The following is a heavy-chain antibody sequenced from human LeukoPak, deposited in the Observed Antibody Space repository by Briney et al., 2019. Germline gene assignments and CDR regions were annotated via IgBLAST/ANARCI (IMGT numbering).Heavy chain of an antibody. CDR1: GYTFTSYD. V-gene: IGHV1-8*03. J-gene: IGHJ5*02. CDR2: MNPNSGNT. D-gene: IGHD3-22*01. CDR3: ARGHLIYDSSGYYWFDP. Sequence: ASVKVSCKASGYTFTSYDINWVRQATGQGLEWMGWMNPNSGNTGYAQKFQGSVTITRNTSISTAYMELSSLRSEDTAVYYCARGHLIYDSSGYYWFDPWGQGTLVTVSS.